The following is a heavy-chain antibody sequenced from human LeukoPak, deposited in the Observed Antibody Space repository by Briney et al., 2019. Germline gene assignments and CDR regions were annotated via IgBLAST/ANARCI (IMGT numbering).Heavy chain of an antibody. Sequence: PGGSLRLSCVASGFTFSTYAMSWVRQAPGKGLEWVSVISSSGSSTYYADSVKGRFIISRDNAKNSLYLQMNTLRADDTAVYYCARDGFGTGSNWGQGTLVTVSS. D-gene: IGHD3-16*01. V-gene: IGHV3-23*01. CDR1: GFTFSTYA. CDR3: ARDGFGTGSN. CDR2: ISSSGSST. J-gene: IGHJ4*02.